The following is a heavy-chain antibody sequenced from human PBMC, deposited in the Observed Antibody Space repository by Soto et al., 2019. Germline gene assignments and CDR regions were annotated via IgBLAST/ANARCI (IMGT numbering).Heavy chain of an antibody. CDR2: TNPGGST. Sequence: SETLSLACAVYGGSFSGYYWSWIRQPPGKGLEWIGETNPGGSTNYNPSLKSRVTISVDTSKNQFSLKLSSVTAADTALYYCARGLSFSGYYYYMDVWGKGTTVT. V-gene: IGHV4-34*01. J-gene: IGHJ6*03. CDR3: ARGLSFSGYYYYMDV. D-gene: IGHD3-3*02. CDR1: GGSFSGYY.